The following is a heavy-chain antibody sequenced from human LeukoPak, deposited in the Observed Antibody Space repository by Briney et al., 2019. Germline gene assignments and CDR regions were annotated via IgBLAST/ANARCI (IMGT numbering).Heavy chain of an antibody. Sequence: GRSLRLSCAASGFTFSSYAMHWVRQAPGKGLEWVAVISYDGSNKYYADSVKGRFTISRDNSKNTLYLQMNSLRAEDTAVYYCASLNIAVAGTFDYWSQGTLVTVSS. D-gene: IGHD6-19*01. J-gene: IGHJ4*02. CDR2: ISYDGSNK. CDR3: ASLNIAVAGTFDY. V-gene: IGHV3-30-3*01. CDR1: GFTFSSYA.